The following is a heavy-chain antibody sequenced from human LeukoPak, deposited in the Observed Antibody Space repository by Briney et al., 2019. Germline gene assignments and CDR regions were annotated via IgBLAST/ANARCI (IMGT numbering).Heavy chain of an antibody. CDR2: IYTSGTT. J-gene: IGHJ4*02. Sequence: SETLSLTCTVSGGSISRYYWNWIRQPAGKGLEWIGRIYTSGTTNYNPSLKSRVTMSVDTSKNQFSLKLSSVTAADTAVYYCARGGAYCGGDCYLDYWGQGSLVTVSS. CDR3: ARGGAYCGGDCYLDY. D-gene: IGHD2-21*02. CDR1: GGSISRYY. V-gene: IGHV4-4*07.